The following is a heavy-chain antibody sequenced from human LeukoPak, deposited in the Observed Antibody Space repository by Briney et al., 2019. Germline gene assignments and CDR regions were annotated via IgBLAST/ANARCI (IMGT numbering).Heavy chain of an antibody. J-gene: IGHJ3*02. CDR2: IYYSGST. CDR3: ARHAQLYYDSSGYLDI. CDR1: GGSISSYY. D-gene: IGHD3-22*01. V-gene: IGHV4-59*08. Sequence: SETLSLTCTVSGGSISSYYWSWIRQPPGKGLEWIGYIYYSGSTNYNPSLKSRVTISVDTSKNQFSLKLSSVTAADTAVYYCARHAQLYYDSSGYLDIWGQGTMVTVSS.